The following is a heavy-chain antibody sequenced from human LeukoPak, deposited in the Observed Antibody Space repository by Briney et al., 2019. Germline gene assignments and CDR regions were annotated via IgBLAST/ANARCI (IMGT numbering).Heavy chain of an antibody. J-gene: IGHJ4*02. D-gene: IGHD1-14*01. Sequence: SETLSLTCTVSGGSISSSSYYWGWIRQPPGKGLEWIGSIYYSGSTYYNPSLKSRVTISVDTSKNQFSLKLSSVTAADTAVCYCARYVGKRVARGHFDYWGQGTLVTVSS. V-gene: IGHV4-39*07. CDR1: GGSISSSSYY. CDR3: ARYVGKRVARGHFDY. CDR2: IYYSGST.